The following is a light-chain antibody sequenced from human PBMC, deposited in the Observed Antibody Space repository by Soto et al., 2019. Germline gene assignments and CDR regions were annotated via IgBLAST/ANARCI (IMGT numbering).Light chain of an antibody. CDR1: QSISIY. V-gene: IGKV1-39*01. Sequence: DIQMTQSPSSLSASVGDRVTITCRASQSISIYLNWYQQKPGKAPKLLIYTASSLKSGVPSRFSGSGSGTDFTLSISSLQPEDFATYYCQQSYGALLTFGGGTKVEIK. CDR3: QQSYGALLT. J-gene: IGKJ4*01. CDR2: TAS.